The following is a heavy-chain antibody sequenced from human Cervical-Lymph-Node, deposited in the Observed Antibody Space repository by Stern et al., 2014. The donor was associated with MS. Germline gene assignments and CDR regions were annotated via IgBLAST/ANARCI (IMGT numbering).Heavy chain of an antibody. CDR3: THSLHGDYYDAFDT. J-gene: IGHJ3*02. V-gene: IGHV2-5*02. CDR2: IYWDDEK. CDR1: GFALRNSGVS. Sequence: SGPTLVKATQPLTLTCTFSGFALRNSGVSVAWIRQPPGKALEWLAVIYWDDEKRYSPSLKSRLSIAKDASESQVVLTMTNMDPVDTATYYCTHSLHGDYYDAFDTWGQGTMVTVSS. D-gene: IGHD4-17*01.